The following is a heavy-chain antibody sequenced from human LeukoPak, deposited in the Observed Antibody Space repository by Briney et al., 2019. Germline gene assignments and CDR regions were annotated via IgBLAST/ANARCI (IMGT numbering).Heavy chain of an antibody. J-gene: IGHJ3*02. V-gene: IGHV3-33*01. CDR1: GFTFSSYG. Sequence: GSLRLSCAASGFTFSSYGMHWVRQAPGKGLEWVAVIWYDGSNKYYADSVKGRFTISRDNSKNTLYLQMNSLRAEDTAVYYCARDPRSVYAFDIWGQGTMVTVSS. CDR2: IWYDGSNK. CDR3: ARDPRSVYAFDI. D-gene: IGHD3-10*01.